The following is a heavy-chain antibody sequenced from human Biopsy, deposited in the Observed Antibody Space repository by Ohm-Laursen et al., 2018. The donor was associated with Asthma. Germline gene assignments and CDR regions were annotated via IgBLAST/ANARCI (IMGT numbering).Heavy chain of an antibody. D-gene: IGHD3-3*01. CDR2: VSYDGGVA. J-gene: IGHJ4*02. CDR3: AKRRGYSDLTDFDH. V-gene: IGHV3-30*18. CDR1: GFVFRSHA. Sequence: SLRLSCSASGFVFRSHAMHWVRQAPGKGLEWVAVVSYDGGVAHYADSMKGRFTVSRDNAKSTLYLQMNRLRTDDTAVYYCAKRRGYSDLTDFDHWGQGTLVTVSS.